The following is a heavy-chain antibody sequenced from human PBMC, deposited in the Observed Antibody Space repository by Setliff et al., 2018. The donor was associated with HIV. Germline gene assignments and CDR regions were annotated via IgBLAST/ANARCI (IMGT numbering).Heavy chain of an antibody. V-gene: IGHV4-39*07. Sequence: SETLSLTCTVSGGSIRTGAYYWGWIRQPPGKGLEWIGSIYYDGRTFYKPSLKSRLTISVDTSKNQFSLSLNSVTAADTAVFFCARGGAVSADFDSWGQGTLVTVSS. CDR2: IYYDGRT. J-gene: IGHJ5*01. D-gene: IGHD3-16*01. CDR1: GGSIRTGAYY. CDR3: ARGGAVSADFDS.